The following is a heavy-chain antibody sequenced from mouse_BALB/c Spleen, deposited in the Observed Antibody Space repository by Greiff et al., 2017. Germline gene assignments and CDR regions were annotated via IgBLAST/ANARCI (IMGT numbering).Heavy chain of an antibody. CDR1: GYTFTSYV. V-gene: IGHV1-14*01. CDR3: ARTSGYDGPYAMDY. Sequence: VQLKQSGPELVKPGASVKMSCKASGYTFTSYVMHWVKQKPGQGLEWIGYINPYNDGTKYNEKFKGKATLTSDKSSSTAYMELSSLTSEDSAVYYCARTSGYDGPYAMDYWGQGTSVTVSS. J-gene: IGHJ4*01. CDR2: INPYNDGT. D-gene: IGHD2-2*01.